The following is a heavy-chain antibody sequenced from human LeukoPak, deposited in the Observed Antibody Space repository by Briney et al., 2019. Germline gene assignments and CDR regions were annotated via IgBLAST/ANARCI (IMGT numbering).Heavy chain of an antibody. J-gene: IGHJ4*02. CDR2: INHSGST. Sequence: PSGTLSLTCAVSGGSISSSNWWSWVRQPPGKGLEWIGEINHSGSTNYNPSLKSRVTISVDTSKNQFSLKLSSVTAADTAVYYCARAGRTVTTGDYWGQGTLVTVSS. V-gene: IGHV4-4*02. CDR3: ARAGRTVTTGDY. CDR1: GGSISSSNW. D-gene: IGHD4-17*01.